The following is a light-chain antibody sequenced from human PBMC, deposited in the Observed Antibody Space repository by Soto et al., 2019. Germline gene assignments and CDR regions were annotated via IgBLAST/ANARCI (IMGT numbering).Light chain of an antibody. Sequence: DIQMTQSPSSLSASVEDRVIITFRASHSISNHLNWYQQKPGKAPKLLIFAASSFQSGVPSRFSGSRSGPDFTLTISSLQPEDFANYYCQQSYSSPPTFGKGTKVEIK. CDR1: HSISNH. CDR3: QQSYSSPPT. V-gene: IGKV1-39*01. J-gene: IGKJ1*01. CDR2: AAS.